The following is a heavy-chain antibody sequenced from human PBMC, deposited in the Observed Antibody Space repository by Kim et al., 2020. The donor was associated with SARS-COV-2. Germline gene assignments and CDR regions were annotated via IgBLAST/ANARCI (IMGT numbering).Heavy chain of an antibody. CDR3: ARVTMIVKFDP. CDR2: INHSGST. J-gene: IGHJ5*02. V-gene: IGHV4-34*01. CDR1: GGSFSGYY. Sequence: SETLSLTCAVYGGSFSGYYWSWIRQPPGKGLEWIGEINHSGSTNYNPSLKSRVTISVDTSKNQFSLKLSSVTAADTALYYCARVTMIVKFDPWGQGTLVTVSS. D-gene: IGHD3-22*01.